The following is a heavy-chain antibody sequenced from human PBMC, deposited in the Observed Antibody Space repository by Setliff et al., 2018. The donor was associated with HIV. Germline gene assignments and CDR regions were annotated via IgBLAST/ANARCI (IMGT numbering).Heavy chain of an antibody. CDR3: AGSRGYFVQAD. CDR1: GFTFSSYC. D-gene: IGHD3-22*01. V-gene: IGHV3-7*01. Sequence: PGGSLRLSCVASGFTFSSYCMDWFRQAPGKGLEWVAIIKQDERRYVDSVKGRFTISRDDARNSLYLQMNNLRVEDTAVYYCAGSRGYFVQADWGQGTLVTVSS. CDR2: IKQDER. J-gene: IGHJ4*02.